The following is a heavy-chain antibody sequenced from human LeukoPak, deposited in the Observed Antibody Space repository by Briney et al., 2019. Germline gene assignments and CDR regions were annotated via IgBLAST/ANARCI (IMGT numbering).Heavy chain of an antibody. CDR1: GGSISSSSYY. V-gene: IGHV4-39*07. Sequence: SETPSLTCTVSGGSISSSSYYWGWIRQPPGKGLEWIETINYSGDTYYNPSLKSRVTISVDSSKNQFSLKLSSVTAADTAVYYCASGGVLYHSRLWGQGTLVTVSS. CDR3: ASGGVLYHSRL. J-gene: IGHJ4*02. CDR2: INYSGDT. D-gene: IGHD3-16*01.